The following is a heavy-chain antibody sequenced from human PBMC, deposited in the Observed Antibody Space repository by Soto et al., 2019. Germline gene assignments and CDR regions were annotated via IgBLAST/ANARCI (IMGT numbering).Heavy chain of an antibody. V-gene: IGHV4-59*08. CDR1: GGSISSDY. J-gene: IGHJ4*02. Sequence: SETLSLTCTVSGGSISSDYWSWIRQPPGKGLEWIGYIYYSGSTNYNPSPKSRVTISVDTSKNQFSLKLNSMTAADTAVYYCARHNYGSGSTYFDDWGQGTLVTVSS. CDR3: ARHNYGSGSTYFDD. D-gene: IGHD3-10*01. CDR2: IYYSGST.